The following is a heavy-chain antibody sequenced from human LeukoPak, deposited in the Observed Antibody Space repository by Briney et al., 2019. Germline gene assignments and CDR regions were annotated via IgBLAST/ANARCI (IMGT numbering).Heavy chain of an antibody. CDR1: GDSITSYY. D-gene: IGHD6-13*01. J-gene: IGHJ4*02. CDR2: VYYSGST. V-gene: IGHV4-59*08. Sequence: PSETLSLTCTVSGDSITSYYWSWIRQPPGKGLEWIGDVYYSGSTSYNPSLKSRVTISVDTSKQQFSLRLSSVTAADTALYYCARKGSNWSTQFDYWGQGTLVTVSS. CDR3: ARKGSNWSTQFDY.